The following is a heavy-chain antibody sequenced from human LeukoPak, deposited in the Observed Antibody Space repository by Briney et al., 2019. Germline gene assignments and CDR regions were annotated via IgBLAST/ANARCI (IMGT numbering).Heavy chain of an antibody. CDR1: GYTFTSHG. V-gene: IGHV1-69*13. D-gene: IGHD3-10*01. Sequence: ASVKVSCKASGYTFTSHGSTWVRQAPGQGLEWMGGIIPIFGTANYAQKFQGRVTITADESTSTAYMELSSLRSEDTAVYYYASSRYYKYNWFDPWGQGTLVTVSS. CDR2: IIPIFGTA. J-gene: IGHJ5*02. CDR3: ASSRYYKYNWFDP.